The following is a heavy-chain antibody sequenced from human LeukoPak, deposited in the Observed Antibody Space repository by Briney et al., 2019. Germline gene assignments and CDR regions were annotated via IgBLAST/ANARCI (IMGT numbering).Heavy chain of an antibody. CDR2: ISTYNGKT. CDR3: ARGPLWFGQFYFDY. V-gene: IGHV1-18*01. CDR1: DYTFTPYG. D-gene: IGHD3-10*01. Sequence: ASVKVSCRASDYTFTPYGISWVRQAPGQGLEWMGWISTYNGKTNYAQKLQGRVTMTTDTSTSTAYMELRSLRSDDTAVYYCARGPLWFGQFYFDYWGQGTLVTVSS. J-gene: IGHJ4*02.